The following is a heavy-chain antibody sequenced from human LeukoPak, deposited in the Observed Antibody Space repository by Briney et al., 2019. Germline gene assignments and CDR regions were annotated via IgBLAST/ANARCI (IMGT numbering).Heavy chain of an antibody. CDR3: ARENYYDSSGYYYVGYYYYYMDV. J-gene: IGHJ6*03. CDR1: GFTFSIYA. D-gene: IGHD3-22*01. Sequence: GGSLRLSCAASGFTFSIYATSWVRQAPGKGLEWVSAISGSGGSTYYADSVKGRFTISRDNSKNTLYLQMNSLRAEDTAVYYCARENYYDSSGYYYVGYYYYYMDVWGKGTSVTVSS. CDR2: ISGSGGST. V-gene: IGHV3-23*01.